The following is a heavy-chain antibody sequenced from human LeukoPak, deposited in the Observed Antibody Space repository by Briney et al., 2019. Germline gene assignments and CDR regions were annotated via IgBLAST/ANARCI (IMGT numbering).Heavy chain of an antibody. CDR1: GFTFDDYA. Sequence: GGSLRLSCAASGFTFDDYAMHWVRQAPGKGLELVSGISWNSGSIGYADSVKGRFTISRDNAKNSLYLQMNSLRAEDTALYYCAKDMDYGDYGSDAFDIWGQGTMVTVSS. V-gene: IGHV3-9*01. D-gene: IGHD4-17*01. CDR3: AKDMDYGDYGSDAFDI. CDR2: ISWNSGSI. J-gene: IGHJ3*02.